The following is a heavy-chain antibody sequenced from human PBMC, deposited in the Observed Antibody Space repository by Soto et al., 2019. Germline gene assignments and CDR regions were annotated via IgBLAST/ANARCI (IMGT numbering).Heavy chain of an antibody. J-gene: IGHJ6*02. V-gene: IGHV1-18*01. CDR2: ISVYNGNT. CDR3: ARDKDYCTDGVCYYYYYYGMDV. Sequence: EASVKVSCKASGYTFTNYGISWVRQAPGQGLEWMGWISVYNGNTNYAQKVQGRVTMTTDTSTSTAYMELRSLRSDDTAVYYCARDKDYCTDGVCYYYYYYGMDVWGQGTTVTVSS. CDR1: GYTFTNYG. D-gene: IGHD2-8*01.